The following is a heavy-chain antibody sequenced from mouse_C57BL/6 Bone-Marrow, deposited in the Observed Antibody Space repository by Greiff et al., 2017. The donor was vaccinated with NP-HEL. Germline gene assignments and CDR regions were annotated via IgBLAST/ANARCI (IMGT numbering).Heavy chain of an antibody. V-gene: IGHV1-81*01. J-gene: IGHJ3*01. D-gene: IGHD1-1*01. CDR2: IYPRSGNT. CDR1: GYTFTSYG. Sequence: VQGVESGAELARPGASVKLSCKASGYTFTSYGISWVKQRTGQGLEWIGEIYPRSGNTYYNEKFKGKATLTADKSSSTAYMELRSLTSEDSAVYFCARSGFIKCSWFAYWGQGTLVTVSA. CDR3: ARSGFIKCSWFAY.